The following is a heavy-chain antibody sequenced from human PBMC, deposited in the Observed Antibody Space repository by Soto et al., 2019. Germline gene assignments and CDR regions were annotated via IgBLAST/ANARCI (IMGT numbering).Heavy chain of an antibody. Sequence: GSLILSCAASGFTFSSYLMHWVRQAPGKGLVWVSRINSDGSSTSYADSVKGRFTISRDNAKNTLYLQMNSLRAEDTAVYYCASFGWLRSYSPRSNETNWFDPWGQGTLVTVSS. CDR3: ASFGWLRSYSPRSNETNWFDP. CDR1: GFTFSSYL. D-gene: IGHD5-12*01. V-gene: IGHV3-74*01. J-gene: IGHJ5*02. CDR2: INSDGSST.